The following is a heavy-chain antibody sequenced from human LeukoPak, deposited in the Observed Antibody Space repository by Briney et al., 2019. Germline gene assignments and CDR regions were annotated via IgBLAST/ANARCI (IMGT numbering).Heavy chain of an antibody. Sequence: QPGGSLRLSCAASGFTFSRYWMHWARQAPGKGLVWVSRINGDGSTTSYADSVKGGFTISRDNAKNTLYLQMNSLRAEDTAVYYCATGNYYDSRGYYTFGHWGQGTLVTVSS. CDR2: INGDGSTT. V-gene: IGHV3-74*01. D-gene: IGHD3-22*01. J-gene: IGHJ1*01. CDR1: GFTFSRYW. CDR3: ATGNYYDSRGYYTFGH.